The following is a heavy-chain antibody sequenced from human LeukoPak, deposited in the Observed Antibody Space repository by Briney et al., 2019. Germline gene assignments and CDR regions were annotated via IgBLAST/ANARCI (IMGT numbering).Heavy chain of an antibody. J-gene: IGHJ3*02. CDR2: IGTAGDT. D-gene: IGHD1-26*01. CDR1: GFTFSSYD. V-gene: IGHV3-13*01. CDR3: ARGSYDSWFDI. Sequence: PGGSLRLSCAASGFTFSSYDMHWVRQATGKGLEWVSAIGTAGDTYYPGSVKGRFTISRENAKNSLYLQMNSLRAGDTAVYYCARGSYDSWFDIWGQGTMVIVSS.